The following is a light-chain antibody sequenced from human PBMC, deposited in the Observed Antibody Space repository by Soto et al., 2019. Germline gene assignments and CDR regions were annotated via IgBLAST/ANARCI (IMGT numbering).Light chain of an antibody. CDR1: QSVTTY. V-gene: IGKV3-11*01. CDR2: DAS. CDR3: QQRSNWPPIIT. J-gene: IGKJ4*01. Sequence: EIVLTQSPATLCLSPGERATLSCRASQSVTTYLAWYQQKPGQAPRLLIYDASNRATGIPARFSGSGSGTDFTLTVSSLEPEDSAVYYCQQRSNWPPIITFGGGTKVDIK.